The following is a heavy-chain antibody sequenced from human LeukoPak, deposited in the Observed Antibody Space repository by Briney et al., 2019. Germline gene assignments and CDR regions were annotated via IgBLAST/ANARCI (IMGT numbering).Heavy chain of an antibody. J-gene: IGHJ3*02. V-gene: IGHV1-69*06. CDR3: ALTVVVAATTDAFDI. CDR2: ILPIFGTT. D-gene: IGHD2-15*01. CDR1: GGTFSTYA. Sequence: SVKVSCKASGGTFSTYAISWVRQAPGQGLEWMGGILPIFGTTNYAQQFQGRVTITADKSTSTAYMELSSLRSEDTAVYYCALTVVVAATTDAFDIWGQGTMVTVSS.